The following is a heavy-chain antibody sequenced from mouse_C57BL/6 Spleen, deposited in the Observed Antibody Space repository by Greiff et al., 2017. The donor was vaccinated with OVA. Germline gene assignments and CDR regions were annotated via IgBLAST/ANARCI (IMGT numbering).Heavy chain of an antibody. CDR2: INPSTGGT. CDR1: GYSFTGYY. J-gene: IGHJ4*01. D-gene: IGHD2-13*01. Sequence: EVHLVESGPELVKPGASVKISCKASGYSFTGYYMNWVKQSPEKSLEWIGEINPSTGGTTYIQKFKAKATLTVDKSSSTAYMQLKSLTSEYSAVYYCAGDYEDYAMDDWGQGTSVTVSS. CDR3: AGDYEDYAMDD. V-gene: IGHV1-42*01.